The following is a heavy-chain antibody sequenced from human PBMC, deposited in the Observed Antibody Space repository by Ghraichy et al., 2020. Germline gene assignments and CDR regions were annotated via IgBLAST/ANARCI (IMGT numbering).Heavy chain of an antibody. J-gene: IGHJ4*02. Sequence: ASVKVSCKASGYTFTSYDINWVRQATGQGLEWMGWMNPNSGNTGYAQKFQGRVTMTRNTSISTAYMELSSLRSEDTAVYYCARGGIVVVLPDYWGQGTLVTVSS. D-gene: IGHD2-2*01. CDR2: MNPNSGNT. CDR3: ARGGIVVVLPDY. CDR1: GYTFTSYD. V-gene: IGHV1-8*01.